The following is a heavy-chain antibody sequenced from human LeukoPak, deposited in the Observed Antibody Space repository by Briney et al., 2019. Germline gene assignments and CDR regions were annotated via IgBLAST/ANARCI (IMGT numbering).Heavy chain of an antibody. CDR3: ARDPEYNWFDP. CDR2: INPNSGGT. J-gene: IGHJ5*02. CDR1: GYTFTDYY. V-gene: IGHV1-2*06. Sequence: GASVKVSCKASGYTFTDYYMHWVRQAPGQGLEWMGRINPNSGGTNYAQKFQGRVTMTRDTPISTAYMELSRLRSDDTAVYYCARDPEYNWFDPWGQGTLVTVSS.